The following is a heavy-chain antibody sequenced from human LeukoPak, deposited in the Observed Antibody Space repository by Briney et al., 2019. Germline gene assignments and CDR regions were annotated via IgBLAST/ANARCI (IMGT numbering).Heavy chain of an antibody. V-gene: IGHV3-23*01. D-gene: IGHD1-26*01. Sequence: GGSLRLSCAASGFTLSTHAMNWVRQAPGKGLEWVSLISGGSTYYADSVKGRFTISRDNSKNTLYLQMNSLRAEDTAVYYCAKGLGSGRYFGFDYWGQGTLVTVSS. J-gene: IGHJ4*02. CDR1: GFTLSTHA. CDR3: AKGLGSGRYFGFDY. CDR2: ISGGST.